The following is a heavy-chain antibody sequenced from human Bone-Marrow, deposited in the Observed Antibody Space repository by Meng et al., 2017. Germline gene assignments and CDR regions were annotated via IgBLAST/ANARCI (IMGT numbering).Heavy chain of an antibody. CDR3: ARNNWNDVVTPFDY. CDR1: EGSFTSFD. Sequence: QDRLVLLWAGGRRLGQSWQVACKAYEGSFTSFDISWVGPVPGQGFEWMGWIIPIFGTANYVKKFQGRVMITADESTSTAYMELSSLRSEDTAVSYCARNNWNDVVTPFDYWGQGTLVTVSS. J-gene: IGHJ4*02. D-gene: IGHD1-1*01. V-gene: IGHV1-69*12. CDR2: IIPIFGTA.